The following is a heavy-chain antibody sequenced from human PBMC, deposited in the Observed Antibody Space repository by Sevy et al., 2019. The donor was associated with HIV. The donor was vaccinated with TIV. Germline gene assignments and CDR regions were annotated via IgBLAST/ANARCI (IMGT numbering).Heavy chain of an antibody. J-gene: IGHJ4*01. V-gene: IGHV1-69*13. CDR2: IITVFGTT. D-gene: IGHD3-10*01. CDR1: GGIFRSNA. Sequence: ASVKVSCKASGGIFRSNAISWVRQAPGQGLEWVGGIITVFGTTYYAQKFQGRVTLIADESTGTVHMELRSLRSEDTAIYYCARDTHYYVSGSFDSWGQGTQVTASS. CDR3: ARDTHYYVSGSFDS.